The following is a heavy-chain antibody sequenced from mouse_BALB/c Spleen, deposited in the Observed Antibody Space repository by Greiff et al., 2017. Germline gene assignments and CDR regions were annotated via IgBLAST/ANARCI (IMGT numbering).Heavy chain of an antibody. J-gene: IGHJ3*01. CDR3: TRGGNYPPWFAY. CDR1: GYTFTSYW. D-gene: IGHD2-1*01. V-gene: IGHV1S22*01. CDR2: IYPGSGST. Sequence: LQQPGSELVRPGASVKLSCKASGYTFTSYWMHWVKQRHGQGLEWIGNIYPGSGSTNYDEKFKSKGTLTVDTSSSTAYMHLSSLTSEDSAVYYCTRGGNYPPWFAYWGQGTLVTVSA.